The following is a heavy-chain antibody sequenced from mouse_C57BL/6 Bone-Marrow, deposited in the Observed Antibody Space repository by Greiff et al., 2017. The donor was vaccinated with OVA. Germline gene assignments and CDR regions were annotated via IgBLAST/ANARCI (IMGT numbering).Heavy chain of an antibody. V-gene: IGHV1-85*01. D-gene: IGHD1-1*01. CDR2: IYPRDGST. CDR3: ARYPSYYGSSYEYYLDY. Sequence: QVQLQQSGPELVKPGASVKLSCKASGYTFTSYDINWVKQRPGQGLEWIGWIYPRDGSTKYNEKFKGKATLTVDTSSSTAYMELHSLTSEDSAVYFCARYPSYYGSSYEYYLDYWGQGTTLTVSS. J-gene: IGHJ2*01. CDR1: GYTFTSYD.